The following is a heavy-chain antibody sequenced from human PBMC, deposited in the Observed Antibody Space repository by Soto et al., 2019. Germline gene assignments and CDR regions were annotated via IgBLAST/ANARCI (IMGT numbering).Heavy chain of an antibody. CDR1: GFTFSNAW. J-gene: IGHJ6*02. D-gene: IGHD2-2*01. V-gene: IGHV3-15*07. CDR2: IKSKTDGGTT. CDR3: TTGVVPAAIFYYYGMDV. Sequence: GGSLRLSCAASGFTFSNAWMNWVRQAPGKGLEWVGRIKSKTDGGTTDYAAPVKGRFTISRDDSKNTLYLQMNSLKTEDTAVYYCTTGVVPAAIFYYYGMDVWGQGTTVTVS.